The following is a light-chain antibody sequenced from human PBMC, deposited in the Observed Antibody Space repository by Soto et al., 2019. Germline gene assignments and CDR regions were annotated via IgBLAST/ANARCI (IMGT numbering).Light chain of an antibody. J-gene: IGKJ4*01. CDR1: QSVSSSY. Sequence: IVLTQSPGTMSLSPLERHPLSCNPSQSVSSSYLAWYQQKPGQAPRLLIYGASSRATGIPDRFSGSGSGTDFTLTISRLEPEDFAVYYCQQYNNWPLTFGGGTKVDIK. V-gene: IGKV3-20*01. CDR2: GAS. CDR3: QQYNNWPLT.